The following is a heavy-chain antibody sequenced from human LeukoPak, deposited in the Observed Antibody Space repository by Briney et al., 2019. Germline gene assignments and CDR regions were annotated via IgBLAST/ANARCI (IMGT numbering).Heavy chain of an antibody. CDR1: GYSFTNYA. CDR2: IHPSAGNP. D-gene: IGHD3-16*02. Sequence: ASVKVSCKASGYSFTNYAMNWVRQAPGQGLEWMGWIHPSAGNPTYAQGFTGRFVFSLDTSVSTTYLQISSLKAEDTAVYFCARAFQSLGGLSLPDYWGQGTLVTVSS. J-gene: IGHJ4*02. V-gene: IGHV7-4-1*02. CDR3: ARAFQSLGGLSLPDY.